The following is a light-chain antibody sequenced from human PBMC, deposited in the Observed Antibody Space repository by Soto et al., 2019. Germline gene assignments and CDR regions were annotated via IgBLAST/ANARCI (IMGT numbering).Light chain of an antibody. V-gene: IGKV2-28*01. Sequence: DLVMTQSPLSLPVTPGEPASISCRSSKSLLHSGGNNYLDWYLQKPGQSPQLLIYLGSNRASWVHDRLSVSGSGTDFTLKIGRVEAEDVGVYYCMQALETPYTFGQGTKLEIK. CDR3: MQALETPYT. CDR2: LGS. CDR1: KSLLHSGGNNY. J-gene: IGKJ2*01.